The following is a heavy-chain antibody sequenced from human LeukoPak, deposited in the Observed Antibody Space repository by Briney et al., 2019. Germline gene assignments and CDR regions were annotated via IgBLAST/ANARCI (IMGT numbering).Heavy chain of an antibody. J-gene: IGHJ6*03. V-gene: IGHV4-39*07. Sequence: SETLSLTCTVSGGSISSSSDYWGWIRRPPGKGLEWIGSIYSSGSTYYNPSLKSRVTISVDTSNNQFSLKLSSVTAADTAIYYCARVVAAAGTTRAHYYYYMDVWGKGTTVTVSS. CDR1: GGSISSSSDY. CDR3: ARVVAAAGTTRAHYYYYMDV. CDR2: IYSSGST. D-gene: IGHD6-13*01.